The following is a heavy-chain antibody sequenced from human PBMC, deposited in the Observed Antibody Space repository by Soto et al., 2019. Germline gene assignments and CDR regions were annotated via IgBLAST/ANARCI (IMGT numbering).Heavy chain of an antibody. CDR2: ISSSSSYI. CDR1: GFTFSSYS. J-gene: IGHJ6*02. D-gene: IGHD2-15*01. Sequence: GGSLRLSCAASGFTFSSYSMNCVRQAPGKGLEWVSSISSSSSYIYYTDSVKGRFTISRHNAKNSLYLQMNSLRAEDTSVYYCASDGEEYSSYGIDAWGQGTTVTVSS. CDR3: ASDGEEYSSYGIDA. V-gene: IGHV3-21*01.